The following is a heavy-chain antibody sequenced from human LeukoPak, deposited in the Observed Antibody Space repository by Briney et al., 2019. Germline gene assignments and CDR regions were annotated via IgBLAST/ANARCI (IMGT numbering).Heavy chain of an antibody. Sequence: PGGSLRLSCAASGFTFSDYYMSWIRQAPGKGLEWVSYISSSGSTIYYADSVKGRFTISRDNSKNTLYLQMNSLRAEDTAVYYCAKSQSSIAARNFDYWGQGTLVTVSS. D-gene: IGHD6-6*01. CDR1: GFTFSDYY. CDR3: AKSQSSIAARNFDY. CDR2: ISSSGSTI. J-gene: IGHJ4*02. V-gene: IGHV3-11*01.